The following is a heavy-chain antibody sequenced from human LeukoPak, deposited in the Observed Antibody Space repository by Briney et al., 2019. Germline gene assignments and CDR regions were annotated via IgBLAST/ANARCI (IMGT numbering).Heavy chain of an antibody. J-gene: IGHJ5*02. CDR1: GGSISSSSYY. V-gene: IGHV4-39*07. CDR3: AREYRDSSGYYPHYNWFDP. Sequence: SETLSLTCTVSGGSISSSSYYWGWIRQPPGKGLEWIGSIYYSGSTYYNPSLKSRVTISVDTSKNQFSLKLSSVTAADTAVHYCAREYRDSSGYYPHYNWFDPWGQGTLVTVSS. D-gene: IGHD3-22*01. CDR2: IYYSGST.